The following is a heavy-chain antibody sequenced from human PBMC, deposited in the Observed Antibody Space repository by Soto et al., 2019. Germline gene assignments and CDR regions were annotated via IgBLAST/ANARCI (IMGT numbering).Heavy chain of an antibody. Sequence: QVQLVQSGAEVKKPGSSVKVSCKASGGTFSSYAISWVRQAPGQGLEWMGGIIPIFGTTNYAQKFQGRVTITADESTTIAYMELSSLGSEDPAVYYCARGGATLVRGVLRPGYYGMDVWGQGTTVTVSS. V-gene: IGHV1-69*01. CDR3: ARGGATLVRGVLRPGYYGMDV. D-gene: IGHD3-10*01. CDR2: IIPIFGTT. J-gene: IGHJ6*02. CDR1: GGTFSSYA.